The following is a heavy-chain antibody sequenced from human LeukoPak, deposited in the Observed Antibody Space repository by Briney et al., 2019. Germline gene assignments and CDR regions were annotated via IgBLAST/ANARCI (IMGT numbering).Heavy chain of an antibody. CDR1: GGSFSGYY. J-gene: IGHJ4*02. Sequence: TLSLTCAVYGGSFSGYYWSWIRQPPGKGLEWIGEINHSGSTNYNPSLKSRVTISVDTSKNQFSLKLSSVTAADTAVYYCARVGCSGGSCYWGLRYYYFDYWGQGTLVTVSS. CDR2: INHSGST. V-gene: IGHV4-34*01. D-gene: IGHD2-15*01. CDR3: ARVGCSGGSCYWGLRYYYFDY.